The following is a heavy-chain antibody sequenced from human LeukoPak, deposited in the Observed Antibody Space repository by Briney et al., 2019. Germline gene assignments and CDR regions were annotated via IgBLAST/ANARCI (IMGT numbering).Heavy chain of an antibody. J-gene: IGHJ1*01. D-gene: IGHD3-22*01. CDR1: GGSISSSSYY. CDR2: IYYSGST. CDR3: ARSVMRTTMIAVVWYFQH. Sequence: SETLSLTCTVSGGSISSSSYYWGWIRQPPGKGLEWIGSIYYSGSTYYNPSLKSRVTISVDTSKNQFSLKLSSVTAADTAVYYCARSVMRTTMIAVVWYFQHWGQGTLVTVSS. V-gene: IGHV4-39*01.